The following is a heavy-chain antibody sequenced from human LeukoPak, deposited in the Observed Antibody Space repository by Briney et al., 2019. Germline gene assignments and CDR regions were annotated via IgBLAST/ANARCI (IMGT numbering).Heavy chain of an antibody. J-gene: IGHJ3*02. CDR2: ISSSSSYI. Sequence: GGALRLSCAASGFTFSSYSMNWVRQAPGEGLGWGSSISSSSSYIYYADSVKGRFTISRDNAKNSLYLQMNSLRAEDTAVYYCARDADYSGAFDIWGQGTMVTVSS. CDR1: GFTFSSYS. V-gene: IGHV3-21*01. CDR3: ARDADYSGAFDI. D-gene: IGHD5-12*01.